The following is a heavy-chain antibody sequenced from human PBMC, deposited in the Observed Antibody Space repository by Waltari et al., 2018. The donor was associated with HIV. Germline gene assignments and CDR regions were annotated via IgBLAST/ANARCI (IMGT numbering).Heavy chain of an antibody. D-gene: IGHD6-13*01. J-gene: IGHJ1*01. CDR1: GYTFSTYG. V-gene: IGHV7-4-1*02. CDR2: ISTKNGTP. Sequence: QVQLVQSGSELKKPGASVKVSCKASGYTFSTYGVNWVRQAPGQGLEWMGWISTKNGTPTYGKGFTGRFVFSLDTSVSTTYLQINSLKAEDTAVYYCARTGIAGAGVYFQYWGQGTLVTVSS. CDR3: ARTGIAGAGVYFQY.